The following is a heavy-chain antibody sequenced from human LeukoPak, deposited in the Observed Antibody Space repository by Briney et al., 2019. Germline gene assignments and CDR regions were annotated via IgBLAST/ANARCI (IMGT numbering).Heavy chain of an antibody. CDR2: INNSGST. Sequence: PSETLSLTCAVYGVSFSGYYWSWIRQPPGKGLEWIGEINNSGSTNYNPSLKSRVTISVDSSKNQFSLKLSSVTAADTAVYYCARAPGYCSGGSCCLLDYWGQGTLVTVSS. CDR1: GVSFSGYY. V-gene: IGHV4-34*01. CDR3: ARAPGYCSGGSCCLLDY. D-gene: IGHD2-15*01. J-gene: IGHJ4*02.